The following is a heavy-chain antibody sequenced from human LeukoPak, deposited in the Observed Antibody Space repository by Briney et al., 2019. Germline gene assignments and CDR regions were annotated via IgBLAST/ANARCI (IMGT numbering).Heavy chain of an antibody. CDR1: GGSISSGDYY. CDR2: MYYSGST. V-gene: IGHV4-30-4*01. Sequence: SETLSLTCTVSGGSISSGDYYWSWILQPPGKGLEWIAYMYYSGSTYYNPSLKSRVTMSADTSKNQLSLKLISVTAADTAVYYCARPYYYDSRIDPWGQGILVTVSS. J-gene: IGHJ5*02. D-gene: IGHD3-22*01. CDR3: ARPYYYDSRIDP.